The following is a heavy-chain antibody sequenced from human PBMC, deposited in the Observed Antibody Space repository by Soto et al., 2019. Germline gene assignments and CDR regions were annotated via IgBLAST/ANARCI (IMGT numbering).Heavy chain of an antibody. V-gene: IGHV1-69*02. Sequence: QVQLVQPGAEVEKPGSSVKVSCKASGGTTSSYTISWVRQSPGQGLEWMGNIVPMINKVDYAQKFQGRVTITADKSTRTVYMELSSLKSEDTAVYFCARRTGNCNPLADWGQGTLDTVSS. CDR1: GGTTSSYT. D-gene: IGHD1-1*01. CDR2: IVPMINKV. J-gene: IGHJ4*02. CDR3: ARRTGNCNPLAD.